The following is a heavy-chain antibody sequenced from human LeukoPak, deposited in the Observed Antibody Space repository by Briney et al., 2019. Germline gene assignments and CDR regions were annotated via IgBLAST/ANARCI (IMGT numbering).Heavy chain of an antibody. V-gene: IGHV3-23*01. CDR3: AKDIVVAGYYGMDV. J-gene: IGHJ6*02. Sequence: GGSLRLSCAASGFTFSNYAMSWVRQAPGEGLEWVSSIRTNGGSTYYADSVKGRFTISRDNSRNRLYLQMNSLRAEDTAVYYCAKDIVVAGYYGMDVWGQGTTVTVSS. D-gene: IGHD2-21*01. CDR2: IRTNGGST. CDR1: GFTFSNYA.